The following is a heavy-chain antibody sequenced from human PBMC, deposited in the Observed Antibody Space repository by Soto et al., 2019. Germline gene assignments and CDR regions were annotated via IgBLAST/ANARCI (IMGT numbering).Heavy chain of an antibody. CDR3: TRGEYDSSGYPDY. V-gene: IGHV3-33*01. Sequence: QVQLVESGGGVVQPGRSLRLSCAASGFTFSNYGMHWVRQAPGKGLECVAVIWYDGSNKYYADSVKGRFTISRDNSKKTLYLQMDSLRAEDTAIYCCTRGEYDSSGYPDYWGQGTLVTVSS. CDR1: GFTFSNYG. D-gene: IGHD3-22*01. J-gene: IGHJ4*02. CDR2: IWYDGSNK.